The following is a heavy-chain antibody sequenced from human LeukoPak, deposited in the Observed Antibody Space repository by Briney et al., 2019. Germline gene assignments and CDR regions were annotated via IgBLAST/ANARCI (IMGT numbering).Heavy chain of an antibody. CDR2: INSNGDDT. Sequence: LAGGSLRLSCTASGFIFSHYSMHWVRQAPGQGLEYVSAINSNGDDTYYIDSVRGRFTISRDNSKNTVYLQVGSLRAEDMGVYYCARDPGRSPDYWGQGTLVTVSS. J-gene: IGHJ4*02. CDR1: GFIFSHYS. CDR3: ARDPGRSPDY. D-gene: IGHD1-26*01. V-gene: IGHV3-64*02.